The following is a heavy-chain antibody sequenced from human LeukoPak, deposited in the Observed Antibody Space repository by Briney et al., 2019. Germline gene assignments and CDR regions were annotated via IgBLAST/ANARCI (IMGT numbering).Heavy chain of an antibody. V-gene: IGHV1-2*02. J-gene: IGHJ4*02. CDR3: ARTVVRGVIITLAGDY. CDR2: INPNSGGT. Sequence: RASVKVSCKAPGYTFTGYYMHWVRQAPGQGLEWMGWINPNSGGTNYAQKFQGRVTMTRDTSISTAYMELSRLRSDDTAVYYCARTVVRGVIITLAGDYWGQGTLVTVSS. D-gene: IGHD3-10*01. CDR1: GYTFTGYY.